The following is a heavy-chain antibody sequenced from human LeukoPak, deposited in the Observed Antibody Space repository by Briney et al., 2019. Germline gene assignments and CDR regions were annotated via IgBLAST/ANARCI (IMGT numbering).Heavy chain of an antibody. D-gene: IGHD3-10*01. V-gene: IGHV3-30-3*01. Sequence: GGSLRLSCAASGFSFSTYAMRWVSQAPGKGLEGVAVISYDGSNNYYADSVKGRFTISRDNSKNTLYLQMNSLRVEDTAVYYCATLCFGELKSYYFYCYAVDVWGEGTRVAVSS. CDR1: GFSFSTYA. CDR2: ISYDGSNN. CDR3: ATLCFGELKSYYFYCYAVDV. J-gene: IGHJ6*04.